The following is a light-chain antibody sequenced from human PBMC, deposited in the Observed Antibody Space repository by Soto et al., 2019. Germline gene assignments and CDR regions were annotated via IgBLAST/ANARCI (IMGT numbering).Light chain of an antibody. Sequence: EIVLTQSPGTLSLTPEERATLSCRASQNVDSNYLAWYQQKPGQAPRIIIFGASGRATGIPDRFSGSGSGTDFTLTISRLEPEDFAVYYCQQRANWQVSFGQGTRLE. V-gene: IGKV3D-20*02. CDR2: GAS. CDR3: QQRANWQVS. CDR1: QNVDSNY. J-gene: IGKJ5*01.